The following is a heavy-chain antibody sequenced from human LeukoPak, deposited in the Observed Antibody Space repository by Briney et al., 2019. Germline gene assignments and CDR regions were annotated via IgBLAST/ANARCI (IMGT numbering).Heavy chain of an antibody. CDR1: GFSFSSYW. V-gene: IGHV3-7*01. CDR3: ARGGYCSSGRCYYFDY. J-gene: IGHJ4*02. D-gene: IGHD2-15*01. CDR2: IKQDGSEK. Sequence: GGSLRLSCAASGFSFSSYWMSWVRQAPGKGLEWVANIKQDGSEKYYEDSLKGRFTTSRDNAKNSLYLQMNSLRAEDTAVYYCARGGYCSSGRCYYFDYWGQGTLVTVSS.